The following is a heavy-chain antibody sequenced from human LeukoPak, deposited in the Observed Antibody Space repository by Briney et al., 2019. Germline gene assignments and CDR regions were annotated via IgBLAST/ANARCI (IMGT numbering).Heavy chain of an antibody. CDR2: IIPILGIA. V-gene: IGHV1-69*04. CDR3: AREPGYCSSTSCRTFDY. J-gene: IGHJ4*02. CDR1: GGTFSSYA. D-gene: IGHD2-2*03. Sequence: SVKVSCKASGGTFSSYAISWVRRAPGQGLEWMGRIIPILGIANYAQKFQGRVTITADKSTSTAYMELSSLRSEDTAVYYCAREPGYCSSTSCRTFDYWGQGTLVTVSS.